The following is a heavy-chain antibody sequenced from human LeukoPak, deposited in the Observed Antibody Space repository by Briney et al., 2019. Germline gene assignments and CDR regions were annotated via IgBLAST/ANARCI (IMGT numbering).Heavy chain of an antibody. CDR2: IKQDGSEK. J-gene: IGHJ1*01. CDR1: GFTLISYW. V-gene: IGHV3-7*01. CDR3: ARAGISGYFYPNEYFNH. Sequence: GGSLRLSCAASGFTLISYWMSWVRQAPGKGLEWVANIKQDGSEKYYVDSVKGRFTISRDNGKNSLYLQMNSLRAEDTAVYYCARAGISGYFYPNEYFNHWGPGTHVAVSS. D-gene: IGHD3-22*01.